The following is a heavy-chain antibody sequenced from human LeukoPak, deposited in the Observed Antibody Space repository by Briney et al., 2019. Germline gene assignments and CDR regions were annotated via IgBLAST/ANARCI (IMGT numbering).Heavy chain of an antibody. Sequence: SETLFLTCTVSGGSISSYYWSWIRQSPEKGLEWIGYIYFSGATNYNPSLKSRVTISVDTSKNQFSLKLSSVTAADTAVYYCAREDPQTTVPEGLDVWGQGTTVTVSS. J-gene: IGHJ6*02. CDR2: IYFSGAT. CDR1: GGSISSYY. V-gene: IGHV4-59*01. D-gene: IGHD4-17*01. CDR3: AREDPQTTVPEGLDV.